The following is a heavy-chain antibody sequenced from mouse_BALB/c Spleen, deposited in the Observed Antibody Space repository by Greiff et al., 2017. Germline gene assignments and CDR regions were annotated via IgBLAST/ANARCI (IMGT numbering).Heavy chain of an antibody. CDR1: GFTFSSYT. V-gene: IGHV5-9*03. Sequence: EVHLVESGGGLVKPGGSLKLSCAASGFTFSSYTMSWVRQTPEKRLEWVATISSGGGNTYYPDSVKGRFTISRDNAKNNLYLQMSSLRSEDTALYYCARSMITTEGFAYWGQGTLVTVSA. J-gene: IGHJ3*01. CDR2: ISSGGGNT. CDR3: ARSMITTEGFAY. D-gene: IGHD2-4*01.